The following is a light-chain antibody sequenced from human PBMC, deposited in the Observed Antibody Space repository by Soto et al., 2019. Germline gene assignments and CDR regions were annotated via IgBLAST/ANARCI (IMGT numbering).Light chain of an antibody. J-gene: IGLJ1*01. CDR2: EVN. V-gene: IGLV2-14*01. CDR3: SSYTDSSTLGV. Sequence: LTQPASVSVSPGQSITISCTGTSSDVGGYNYVSWYQQHPGKAPKLMIYEVNNRPSGVSNRFSGSKSGNTASLTISGLQAEDEGDYYCSSYTDSSTLGVFGTGTKVTVL. CDR1: SSDVGGYNY.